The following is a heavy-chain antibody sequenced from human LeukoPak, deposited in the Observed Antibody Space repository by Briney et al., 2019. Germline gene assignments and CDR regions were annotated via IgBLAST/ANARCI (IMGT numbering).Heavy chain of an antibody. CDR2: INEDGSAK. CDR1: GFTFNDYW. D-gene: IGHD3-3*01. V-gene: IGHV3-7*01. Sequence: GGSLRLSCTASGFTFNDYWMTWVRQTPGKGLEWLANINEDGSAKNYVDSVKGRFTISRDNAVNSLYLQMDSLRAEDTAMYYCARDSRMNYYASWGRGTLVTVSS. J-gene: IGHJ5*02. CDR3: ARDSRMNYYAS.